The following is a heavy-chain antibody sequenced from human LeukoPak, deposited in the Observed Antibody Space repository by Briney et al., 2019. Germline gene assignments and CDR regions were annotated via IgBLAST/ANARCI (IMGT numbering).Heavy chain of an antibody. J-gene: IGHJ4*02. CDR2: IYSGGST. V-gene: IGHV3-53*01. CDR3: AIRWFGGLSLDY. Sequence: PGGSLRLSCSASGFTVSSNYMSWVRQAPGKGLEWVSVIYSGGSTYYADSVKGRFTISRDNSKNTLYLQMNSLRAEDTAVYYCAIRWFGGLSLDYWGQGTLVTVSS. CDR1: GFTVSSNY. D-gene: IGHD3-10*01.